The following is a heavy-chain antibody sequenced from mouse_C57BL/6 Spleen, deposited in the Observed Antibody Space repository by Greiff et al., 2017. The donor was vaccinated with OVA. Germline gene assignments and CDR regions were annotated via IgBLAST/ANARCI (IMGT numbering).Heavy chain of an antibody. D-gene: IGHD1-1*02. J-gene: IGHJ2*01. CDR3: ARDLWPRNYFDY. CDR1: GYTFTSYW. V-gene: IGHV1-69*01. Sequence: QVQLQQPGAELVMPGASVKLSCKASGYTFTSYWMHWVKQRPGQGLEWIGEIDPSDSYTNYNQKFKGKSTLTVDKSSSTAYMQLSSLTSEDSAVYYCARDLWPRNYFDYWGQGTTLTVSS. CDR2: IDPSDSYT.